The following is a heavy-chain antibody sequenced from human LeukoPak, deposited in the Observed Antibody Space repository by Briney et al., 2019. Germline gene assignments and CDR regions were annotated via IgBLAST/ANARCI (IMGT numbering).Heavy chain of an antibody. J-gene: IGHJ6*03. CDR1: GFTFSSYD. Sequence: GGSLRLSCAAPGFTFSSYDMHWVRQAPGKGLEWVTLISYDGGNKYYGDSVKGRFTISRDNSKNTLYLQMNSLRPEDTAVYYCAKSGDYGDYYYYYMDVWGKGTTVTISS. CDR3: AKSGDYGDYYYYYMDV. V-gene: IGHV3-30*18. CDR2: ISYDGGNK. D-gene: IGHD4-17*01.